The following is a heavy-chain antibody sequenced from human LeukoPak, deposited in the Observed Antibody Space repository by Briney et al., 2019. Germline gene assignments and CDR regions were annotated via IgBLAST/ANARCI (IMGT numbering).Heavy chain of an antibody. Sequence: ASVKVSCKASGYTFTSYGISWVRQAPGQGLEGMGWISAYNGNTNYAQKLQGRVTMTTDTSTSTAYMELRSLRSDDTAVYYCARVSSVQFHPDYWGQGTLVTVSS. CDR1: GYTFTSYG. CDR2: ISAYNGNT. V-gene: IGHV1-18*01. CDR3: ARVSSVQFHPDY. J-gene: IGHJ4*02.